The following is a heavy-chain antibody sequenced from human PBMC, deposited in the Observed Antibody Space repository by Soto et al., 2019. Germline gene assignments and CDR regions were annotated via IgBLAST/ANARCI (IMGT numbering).Heavy chain of an antibody. CDR2: ISYDGSNK. J-gene: IGHJ4*02. V-gene: IGHV3-30-3*01. CDR1: GFTFSSYA. CDR3: ARGSDVDIVATIAY. Sequence: LRLSCAASGFTFSSYAMHWVRQAPGKGLEWVAVISYDGSNKYYADSVKGRFTISRDNSKNTLYLQMNSLRAEDTAVYYCARGSDVDIVATIAYWGQGTLVTVSS. D-gene: IGHD5-12*01.